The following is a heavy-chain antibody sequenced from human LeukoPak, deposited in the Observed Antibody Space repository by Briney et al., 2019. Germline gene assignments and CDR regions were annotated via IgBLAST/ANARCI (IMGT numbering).Heavy chain of an antibody. V-gene: IGHV1-18*01. D-gene: IGHD3-10*01. J-gene: IGHJ3*02. Sequence: ASVKVSCKASGYTFIRYGITWVRQAPGQGLEWMAWISPYNGNTKYAQKFQGRVTMTTDTSTSTAYMELRSLRSDDTAVYYCARDSTLWFGELLDDAFDIWGQGTMVTVSS. CDR2: ISPYNGNT. CDR1: GYTFIRYG. CDR3: ARDSTLWFGELLDDAFDI.